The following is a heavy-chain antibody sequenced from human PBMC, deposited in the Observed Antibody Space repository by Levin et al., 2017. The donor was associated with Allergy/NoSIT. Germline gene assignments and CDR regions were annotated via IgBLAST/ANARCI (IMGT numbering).Heavy chain of an antibody. D-gene: IGHD3-22*01. CDR1: GDTFRTSV. Sequence: SVKVSCKASGDTFRTSVISWVRQAPGQGLEWLGGIIPSYGTANYSQLMQGRVTFSADEATKTAYMELSSLKSDDTAVYFCARSQKKYYYDTSGYPFDSWGQGTLVTVSS. V-gene: IGHV1-69*13. J-gene: IGHJ4*02. CDR3: ARSQKKYYYDTSGYPFDS. CDR2: IIPSYGTA.